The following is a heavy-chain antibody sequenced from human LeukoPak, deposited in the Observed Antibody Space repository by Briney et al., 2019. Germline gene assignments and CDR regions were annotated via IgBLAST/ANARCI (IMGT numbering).Heavy chain of an antibody. CDR1: GYTFTGYY. Sequence: GASVKVSCKASGYTFTGYYMHWVRQAPGQGLEWMGWIHPNSGGTNYAQNFQGRVTMTRDTSISTASMELSRLRSDDTAVYYCARDTFPGSCTSTTCRNNWFDPWGQGTLVTVSS. CDR2: IHPNSGGT. CDR3: ARDTFPGSCTSTTCRNNWFDP. J-gene: IGHJ5*02. D-gene: IGHD2-2*01. V-gene: IGHV1-2*02.